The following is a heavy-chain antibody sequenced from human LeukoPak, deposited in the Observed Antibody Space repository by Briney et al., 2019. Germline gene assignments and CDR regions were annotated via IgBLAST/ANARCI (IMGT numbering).Heavy chain of an antibody. J-gene: IGHJ3*02. D-gene: IGHD5-18*01. Sequence: PSETLSLTCTVSDGSISSSTYYWGWIRQPPGKGLEWIGTIYYSGSTFYHPSLKSRVTVSVDTSKNQFSLKLSSLTAADTAVYCCASSGYSYGADAVDMWGQGTMVTVSS. CDR1: DGSISSSTYY. CDR3: ASSGYSYGADAVDM. V-gene: IGHV4-39*07. CDR2: IYYSGST.